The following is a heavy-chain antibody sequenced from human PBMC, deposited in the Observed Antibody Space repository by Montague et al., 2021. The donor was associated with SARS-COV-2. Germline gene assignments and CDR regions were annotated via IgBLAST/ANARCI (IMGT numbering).Heavy chain of an antibody. CDR1: GASIVRGDFY. J-gene: IGHJ4*02. Sequence: SETLSLTCTVSGASIVRGDFYWGWIRQPPGKGLEWIGSMYYTGRTIYNPSLETRVSMPVDPSKNQFSLTLTSVTAADTSVYYCARSRANVPARPAFDYWGQGALVTVPS. D-gene: IGHD6-6*01. V-gene: IGHV4-39*07. CDR3: ARSRANVPARPAFDY. CDR2: MYYTGRT.